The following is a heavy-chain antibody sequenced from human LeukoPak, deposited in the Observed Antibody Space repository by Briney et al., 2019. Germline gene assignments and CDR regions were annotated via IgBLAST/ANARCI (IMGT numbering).Heavy chain of an antibody. Sequence: GGSLRLSCAASGFTSSSYSMNWVRQAPGKGLEWVSSISSSSSYIYYADSVKGRFTISRDNAKNSLYLQMNSLRAEDTAVHYCAREIVGAHPFDYWGQGTLVTVSS. CDR3: AREIVGAHPFDY. J-gene: IGHJ4*02. CDR1: GFTSSSYS. CDR2: ISSSSSYI. D-gene: IGHD1-26*01. V-gene: IGHV3-21*04.